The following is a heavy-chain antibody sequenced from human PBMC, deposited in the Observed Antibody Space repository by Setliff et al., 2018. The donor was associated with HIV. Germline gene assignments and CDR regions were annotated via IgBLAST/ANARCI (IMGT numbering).Heavy chain of an antibody. CDR3: ARSKGHLYYDDDTGYVLRAFDI. CDR1: GFTVSSNY. V-gene: IGHV3-53*05. D-gene: IGHD3-22*01. CDR2: IDRGGST. J-gene: IGHJ3*02. Sequence: GGSLRLSCAVSGFTVSSNYMSWVRHAPGKGLGWVSVIDRGGSTYYADTVKGRLTISRDNSKNTLYLQMNSLRAEDTAVYCCARSKGHLYYDDDTGYVLRAFDIWGQGTMVTVSS.